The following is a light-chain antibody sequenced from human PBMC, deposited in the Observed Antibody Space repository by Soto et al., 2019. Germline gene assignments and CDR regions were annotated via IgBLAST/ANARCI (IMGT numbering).Light chain of an antibody. J-gene: IGKJ1*01. CDR2: GAS. Sequence: EIVMTQSPATLSVSPGERATLSCRASQSVSSNLAWYQQKRGQAPRLLIYGASTRATGIPARFSGSGSGTELTLTISSLQSEDFAVYYCQQYNNWLRTFGQGTKVEIK. CDR1: QSVSSN. CDR3: QQYNNWLRT. V-gene: IGKV3-15*01.